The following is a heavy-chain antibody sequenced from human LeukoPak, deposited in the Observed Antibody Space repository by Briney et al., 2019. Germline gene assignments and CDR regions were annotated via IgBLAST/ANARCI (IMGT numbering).Heavy chain of an antibody. CDR1: GFTFTTYW. J-gene: IGHJ3*02. D-gene: IGHD2-15*01. CDR3: ARDLQGIEDAFDI. Sequence: ESLRLSCAASGFTFTTYWMAWVRQFPGKGLEWIGYIYYSGSTNYNPSLKSRVTISVDTSKNQFSLKLTSVTAADTAVYYCARDLQGIEDAFDIWGQGTMVTVSS. CDR2: IYYSGST. V-gene: IGHV4-59*01.